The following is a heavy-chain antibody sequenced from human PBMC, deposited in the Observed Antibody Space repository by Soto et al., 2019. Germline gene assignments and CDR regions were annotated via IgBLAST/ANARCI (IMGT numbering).Heavy chain of an antibody. Sequence: QVQLVQSGAEVKKPGASVKVSCKASGYTFSNYALHWVRQAPGQRLEWMGWINADNGNTKYSQKFQGRVTFTRDTSASTAYTDLSSLRSEDTAVYYCASPSYGSGNYYWGQGTLVTVSS. V-gene: IGHV1-3*01. CDR2: INADNGNT. CDR3: ASPSYGSGNYY. CDR1: GYTFSNYA. D-gene: IGHD3-10*01. J-gene: IGHJ4*02.